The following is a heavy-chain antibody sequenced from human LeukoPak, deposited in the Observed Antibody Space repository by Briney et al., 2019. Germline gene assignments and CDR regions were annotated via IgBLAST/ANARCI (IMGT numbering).Heavy chain of an antibody. CDR1: GGSISSGSYY. V-gene: IGHV4-39*01. CDR2: IYYSGTA. Sequence: SETLSLTCTVSGGSISSGSYYWGWIRQTPGKGLEWIGSIYYSGTAYYNPSLKSRVTISVDTSKNQFSLKLNSVTAADTAVYYCARHPNTYYYDSSGYYYYYWGQGTLVTVSS. J-gene: IGHJ4*02. CDR3: ARHPNTYYYDSSGYYYYY. D-gene: IGHD3-22*01.